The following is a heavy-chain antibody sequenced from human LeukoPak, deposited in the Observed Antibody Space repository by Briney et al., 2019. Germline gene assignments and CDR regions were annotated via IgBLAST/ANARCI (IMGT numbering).Heavy chain of an antibody. CDR1: GGTFSSYA. D-gene: IGHD5-24*01. J-gene: IGHJ6*03. V-gene: IGHV1-69*05. CDR2: IIPIFGTA. Sequence: SVKVSCKASGGTFSSYAISWVRQAPGQGREWMGGIIPIFGTANYAQKFQGRVTITTDESTSTAYMELSSLRSEDTAVYYCARAVERGYYMDVWGKGTTVTVSS. CDR3: ARAVERGYYMDV.